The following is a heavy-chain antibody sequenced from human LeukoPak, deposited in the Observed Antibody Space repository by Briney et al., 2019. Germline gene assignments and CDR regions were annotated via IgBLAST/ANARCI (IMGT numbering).Heavy chain of an antibody. Sequence: GGSLRLSCAASGFTFSSYGMHWVRQAPGKGLEWVAVISYDGSNKYYADSVKGRFTISRDNSKNTLYLQMNSLRAEDTAVYYCARVDYGGYTSTLDYWGQGTLVTVSS. CDR3: ARVDYGGYTSTLDY. CDR1: GFTFSSYG. D-gene: IGHD4-17*01. CDR2: ISYDGSNK. J-gene: IGHJ4*02. V-gene: IGHV3-30*03.